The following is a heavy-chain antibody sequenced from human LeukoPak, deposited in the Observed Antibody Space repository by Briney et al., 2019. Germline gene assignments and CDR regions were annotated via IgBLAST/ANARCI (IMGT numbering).Heavy chain of an antibody. J-gene: IGHJ5*02. CDR1: GGSFSGYY. D-gene: IGHD4-11*01. CDR3: ARGDYSEGWFDP. CDR2: INHSGST. V-gene: IGHV4-34*01. Sequence: SETLSLTCAVYGGSFSGYYWSWIRQPPGKGLEWIGEINHSGSTNYNPSLESRVTISVDTSKNQFSLKPSSVTAADTAVYYCARGDYSEGWFDPWGQGTLVTVSS.